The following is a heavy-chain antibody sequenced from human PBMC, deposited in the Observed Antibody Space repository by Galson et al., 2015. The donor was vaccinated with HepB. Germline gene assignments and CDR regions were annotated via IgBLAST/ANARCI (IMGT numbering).Heavy chain of an antibody. J-gene: IGHJ4*02. CDR2: LTGSSDIT. Sequence: ASGFTFSRNAMSWVRQAPGKGLEWVSSLTGSSDITNIADSAKGRFSISRDNSKNTLYLQMNSLGVEDTAFYYCARTTWRDKNWPIFDSWGQGTLVTVSS. CDR1: GFTFSRNA. V-gene: IGHV3-23*01. D-gene: IGHD1-1*01. CDR3: ARTTWRDKNWPIFDS.